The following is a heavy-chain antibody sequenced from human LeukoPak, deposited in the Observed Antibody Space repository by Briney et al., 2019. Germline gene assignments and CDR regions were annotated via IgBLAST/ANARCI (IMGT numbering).Heavy chain of an antibody. D-gene: IGHD6-19*01. V-gene: IGHV3-53*01. CDR3: ARWNARYGSGWSFDY. CDR2: IYSGGST. Sequence: PGGSLRLSCAASGFTVSSNYMSWVRQAPGKGLEWVSVIYSGGSTYYADSVKGRFTISRDNSKNTLYLQMNSLRAEDTAVYYCARWNARYGSGWSFDYWGQGTLVTVSS. CDR1: GFTVSSNY. J-gene: IGHJ4*02.